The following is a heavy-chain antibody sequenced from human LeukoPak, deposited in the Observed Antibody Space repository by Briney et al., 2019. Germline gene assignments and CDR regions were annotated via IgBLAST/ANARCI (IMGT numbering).Heavy chain of an antibody. J-gene: IGHJ3*02. CDR3: ANYDSSGSKNDAFDI. D-gene: IGHD3-22*01. CDR1: GGSISSGDYY. V-gene: IGHV4-30-4*08. Sequence: SETLSLTCTVSGGSISSGDYYWSWIRQSPGKGLEWIGYIYYSGSTYYHPSLKSRVTISVDTSKNQFSLKLSSVTAADTAVSYCANYDSSGSKNDAFDIWGQGTMVTVSS. CDR2: IYYSGST.